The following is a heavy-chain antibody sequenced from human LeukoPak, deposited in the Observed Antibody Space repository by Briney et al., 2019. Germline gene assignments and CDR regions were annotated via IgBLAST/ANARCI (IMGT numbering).Heavy chain of an antibody. D-gene: IGHD2-2*01. CDR3: ARILTQLLYAFDI. Sequence: SVKVSCKASGGTFSSYAISWVRQAPGQGLEWMGGIIPIFGTANYAQKFQGRVTITTDESTSTAYMELSSLRSEDTAVYYCARILTQLLYAFDIWGQGTMVTVSS. V-gene: IGHV1-69*05. CDR1: GGTFSSYA. CDR2: IIPIFGTA. J-gene: IGHJ3*02.